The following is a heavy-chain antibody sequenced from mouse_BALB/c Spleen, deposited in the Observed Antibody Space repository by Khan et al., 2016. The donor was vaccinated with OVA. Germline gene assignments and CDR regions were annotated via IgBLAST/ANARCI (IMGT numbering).Heavy chain of an antibody. J-gene: IGHJ4*01. V-gene: IGHV1S41*01. CDR1: GYTFTSYW. D-gene: IGHD1-1*01. CDR2: IGPGSGSA. Sequence: DLVEPGASVKLSCKASGYTFTSYWINWIKERPGQGLEWIGQIGPGSGSAYYNELFKGKATLTVDTSSSTVYIQLSSLSSEDSAVYFGARSNYSGRGIYAMDYWGQGTSVTVSS. CDR3: ARSNYSGRGIYAMDY.